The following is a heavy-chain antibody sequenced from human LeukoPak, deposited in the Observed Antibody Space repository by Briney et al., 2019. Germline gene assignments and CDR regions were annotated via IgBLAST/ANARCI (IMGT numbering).Heavy chain of an antibody. V-gene: IGHV3-23*01. CDR2: ISGSGGST. CDR3: AKGIEEYSYGTDAFDI. J-gene: IGHJ3*02. D-gene: IGHD5-18*01. CDR1: GFTFGDYA. Sequence: GGSLRLSCTASGFTFGDYAMSWVRQAPGKGLEWVSAISGSGGSTYYADSVKGRFTISRDNSKNTLYLQMNSLRAEDTAVYYCAKGIEEYSYGTDAFDIWGQGTMVTVSS.